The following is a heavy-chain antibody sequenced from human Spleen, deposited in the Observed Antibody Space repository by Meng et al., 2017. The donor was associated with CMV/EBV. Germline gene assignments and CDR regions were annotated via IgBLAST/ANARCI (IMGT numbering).Heavy chain of an antibody. D-gene: IGHD6-25*01. V-gene: IGHV4-31*02. CDR2: ISYSGNT. Sequence: GSITTYSYYWTWIRQDPGKGLEWIGYISYSGNTYYNPSLTSRLTISMDTSKNQFSLKLTSVTAADVAVYYCARVIEYSIGGGGFDPWGQGTLVTVSS. CDR3: ARVIEYSIGGGGFDP. CDR1: GSITTYSYY. J-gene: IGHJ5*02.